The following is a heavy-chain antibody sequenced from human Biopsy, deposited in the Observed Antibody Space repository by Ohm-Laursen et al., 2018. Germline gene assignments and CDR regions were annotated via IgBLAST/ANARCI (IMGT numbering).Heavy chain of an antibody. CDR1: GDPVTKYY. Sequence: SVTLSFTCSVSGDPVTKYYWSWIRQPPGKGLEWIGHIYYSVMTNYNPSLQSRVSISVDTSRNQVSLTLSSVTAADTAVYYCARDSGILNYGNFKYYHYYGMDVWGQGTKVTVSS. CDR2: IYYSVMT. J-gene: IGHJ6*02. D-gene: IGHD4-11*01. V-gene: IGHV4-59*02. CDR3: ARDSGILNYGNFKYYHYYGMDV.